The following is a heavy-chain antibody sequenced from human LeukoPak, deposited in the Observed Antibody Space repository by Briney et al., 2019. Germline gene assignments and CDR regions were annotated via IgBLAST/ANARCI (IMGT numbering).Heavy chain of an antibody. CDR3: ARVVEWDQTRARDYYYYYMDV. J-gene: IGHJ6*03. CDR1: GFTFSCYG. Sequence: KPGGSLRLSCAASGFTFSCYGMNWVRQAPGKGLEWVSSISSSSSYIYYADSVKGRFTISRDNAKNSLYLQMNSLRAEDTAVYYCARVVEWDQTRARDYYYYYMDVWGKGTTVTVSS. D-gene: IGHD3-3*01. V-gene: IGHV3-21*01. CDR2: ISSSSSYI.